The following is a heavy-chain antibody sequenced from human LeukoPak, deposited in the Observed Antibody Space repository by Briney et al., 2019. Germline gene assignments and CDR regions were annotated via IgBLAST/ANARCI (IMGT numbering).Heavy chain of an antibody. CDR3: ARAPHYYDSSGYLLGDAFDI. V-gene: IGHV1-69*04. CDR1: GGTFSSCA. D-gene: IGHD3-22*01. Sequence: ASVKVSCKASGGTFSSCAISWVRQAPGQGLEWMGRIIPILGIANYAQKFQGRVTITADKSTSTAYMELSSLRSEDTAVYYCARAPHYYDSSGYLLGDAFDIWGQGTMVAVSS. CDR2: IIPILGIA. J-gene: IGHJ3*02.